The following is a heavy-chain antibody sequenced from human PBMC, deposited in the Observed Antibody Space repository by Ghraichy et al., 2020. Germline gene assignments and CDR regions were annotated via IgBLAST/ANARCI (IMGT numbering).Heavy chain of an antibody. CDR3: ARVRIQMWFDASDI. D-gene: IGHD5-18*01. J-gene: IGHJ3*02. Sequence: SCAASGFTFSNYWMSWVRQVPGKGLEWVANIKLDGTEKHYVDSVRGRFTISRDNAKNYLYLQMNSLRAEDTAVYYCARVRIQMWFDASDIWGQGTTVTVSS. V-gene: IGHV3-7*01. CDR2: IKLDGTEK. CDR1: GFTFSNYW.